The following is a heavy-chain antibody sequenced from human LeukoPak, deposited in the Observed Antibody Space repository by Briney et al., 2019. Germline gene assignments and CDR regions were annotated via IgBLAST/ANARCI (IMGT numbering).Heavy chain of an antibody. D-gene: IGHD2-2*01. J-gene: IGHJ4*02. CDR2: IYYSGST. CDR1: GGAISSSIYY. Sequence: SETLSLTCTVSGGAISSSIYYWGWIRQPPGKGLEWIGSIYYSGSTYYNPSLKSRVIISVDTSKNQFSLKLKSVTAADMAVYYCARLADCSSTSCYVHWGQGILVTVSS. V-gene: IGHV4-39*01. CDR3: ARLADCSSTSCYVH.